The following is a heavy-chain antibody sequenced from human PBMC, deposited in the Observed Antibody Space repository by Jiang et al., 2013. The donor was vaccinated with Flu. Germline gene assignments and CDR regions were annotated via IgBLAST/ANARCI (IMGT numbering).Heavy chain of an antibody. D-gene: IGHD4-11*01. Sequence: QTLSLTCAISGDSVSANFGSWYWIRQSPSRGLEWLARTYYRSKWYNDYPPSLRSRITIIPDTSRNQFSLRLNSVTPEDTAVYYCAGWRQSGLDVWGQGTTVTVSS. J-gene: IGHJ6*02. CDR1: GDSVSANFGS. CDR3: AGWRQSGLDV. V-gene: IGHV6-1*01. CDR2: TYYRSKWYN.